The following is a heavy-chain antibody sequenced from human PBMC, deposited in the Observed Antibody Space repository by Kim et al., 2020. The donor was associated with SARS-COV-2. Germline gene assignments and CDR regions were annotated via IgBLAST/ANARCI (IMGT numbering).Heavy chain of an antibody. Sequence: ASVKVSCKASGYTFTGYYMHWVRQAPGQGLEWMGRINPNSGGTNYAQKFQATVTMTRDTSISTAYMELTRLRSDDTAVYYCARDTTYGIFDYLGQGTLVTVFS. CDR1: GYTFTGYY. V-gene: IGHV1-2*06. J-gene: IGHJ4*02. CDR3: ARDTTYGIFDY. D-gene: IGHD1-26*01. CDR2: INPNSGGT.